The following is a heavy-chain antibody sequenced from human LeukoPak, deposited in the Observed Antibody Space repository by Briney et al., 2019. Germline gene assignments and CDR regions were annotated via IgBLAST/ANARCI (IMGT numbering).Heavy chain of an antibody. CDR2: IIPIFGTA. CDR3: ARKSVVGPAAFDY. J-gene: IGHJ4*02. V-gene: IGHV1-69*05. CDR1: GGTFSSYA. Sequence: SVKVTCKASGGTFSSYAISWVRQAPGQGLEWMGGIIPIFGTANYAQKFQGRVTITTDESTSTAYMELSSLRSEDTAVYYCARKSVVGPAAFDYWGQGTLVTVSS. D-gene: IGHD2-2*01.